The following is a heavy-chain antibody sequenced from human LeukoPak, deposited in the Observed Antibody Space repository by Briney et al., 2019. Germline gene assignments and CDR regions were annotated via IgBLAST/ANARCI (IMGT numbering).Heavy chain of an antibody. CDR3: TRDDFWSANHVDV. V-gene: IGHV3-15*01. Sequence: PGGSLRLSCAASGFTLSNAWMSWVRQAPGKGLEWVGRINTKVDGGTTEYAAPVKGRFLISRDDSKNTLYLQMNSLKAEDSAVYYCTRDDFWSANHVDVGGKGTTVAIIS. J-gene: IGHJ6*04. CDR1: GFTLSNAW. CDR2: INTKVDGGTT. D-gene: IGHD3-3*01.